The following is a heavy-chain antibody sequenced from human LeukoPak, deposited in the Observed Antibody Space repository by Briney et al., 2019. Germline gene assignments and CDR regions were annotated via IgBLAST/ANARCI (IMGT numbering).Heavy chain of an antibody. J-gene: IGHJ4*02. D-gene: IGHD4-17*01. CDR3: ARVRSTVTTSYFDY. CDR2: IYYSGST. Sequence: NTSETLSLTCTVSGGSVSSGSYYWSWIRQPPGKGLEWIGYIYYSGSTNYNPSLKSRVTISVDTSKNQFSLKLSSVTAADTAVYYCARVRSTVTTSYFDYWGQGTLVTVSS. CDR1: GGSVSSGSYY. V-gene: IGHV4-61*01.